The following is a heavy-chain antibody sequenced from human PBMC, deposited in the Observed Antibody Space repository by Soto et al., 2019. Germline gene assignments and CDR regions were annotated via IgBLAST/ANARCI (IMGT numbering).Heavy chain of an antibody. D-gene: IGHD2-8*02. CDR3: VRADCTGPFCYSWPINFGLDV. J-gene: IGHJ6*02. Sequence: SLRLFCTVSGFTFNTYGMHWVRQAPGRAPEWVAIIWYDGSNKYHADSARGRFTISRDNSKNTLYLQMNSLRAEDTAVYYCVRADCTGPFCYSWPINFGLDVSCQATTVTVSS. CDR1: GFTFNTYG. V-gene: IGHV3-33*01. CDR2: IWYDGSNK.